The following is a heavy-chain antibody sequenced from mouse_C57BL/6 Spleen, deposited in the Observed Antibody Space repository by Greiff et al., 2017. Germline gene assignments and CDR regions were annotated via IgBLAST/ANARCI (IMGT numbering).Heavy chain of an antibody. J-gene: IGHJ1*03. CDR1: GYSITSGYY. CDR2: ISYDGSN. D-gene: IGHD2-10*01. V-gene: IGHV3-6*01. Sequence: EVKLMESGPGLVKPSQSLSLTCSVTGYSITSGYYWNWIRQFPGNKLEWMGYISYDGSNNYNPSLKNRISITRDTSKNQFFLKLNSVTTEDTATYYCATYYGPSYWYFDVWGTGTTVTVSS. CDR3: ATYYGPSYWYFDV.